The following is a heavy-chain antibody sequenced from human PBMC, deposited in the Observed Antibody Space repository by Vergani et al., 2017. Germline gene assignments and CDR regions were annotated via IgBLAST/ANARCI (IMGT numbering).Heavy chain of an antibody. CDR2: IYGTGSA. Sequence: QVQLRESGPGLVKVSQTLSLTCLVSGGSIDGGGHYWSWLRQFPGNGLEWIGYIYGTGSAYYNPSLRSRVSISVDTSENQVSLTLNSVTSADTAVYYCARGFFGGGFDPWGQGTLVTVSS. V-gene: IGHV4-31*03. J-gene: IGHJ5*02. D-gene: IGHD3-16*01. CDR1: GGSIDGGGHY. CDR3: ARGFFGGGFDP.